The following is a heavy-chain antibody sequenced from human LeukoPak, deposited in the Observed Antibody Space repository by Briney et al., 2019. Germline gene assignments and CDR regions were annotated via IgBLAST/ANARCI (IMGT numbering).Heavy chain of an antibody. J-gene: IGHJ3*02. CDR3: ARVILWFGELDAFDI. D-gene: IGHD3-10*01. CDR2: VNESGGT. CDR1: VGSFSGYH. Sequence: SETLSLTCAVYVGSFSGYHWNWIRQPPGKGPEWIGEVNESGGTNINPSLRSRVILSVDTSKNQFSLKLSSVTAADTAVYYCARVILWFGELDAFDIWGQGTMVTVSS. V-gene: IGHV4-34*01.